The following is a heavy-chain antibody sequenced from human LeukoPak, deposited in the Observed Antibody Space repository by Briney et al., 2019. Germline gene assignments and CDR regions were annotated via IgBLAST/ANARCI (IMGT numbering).Heavy chain of an antibody. CDR1: GFTFSSYA. CDR2: ISGSGGST. J-gene: IGHJ4*02. V-gene: IGHV3-23*01. Sequence: GGSLRLSCAASGFTFSSYAMSWVRQAPGKGLEWVSAISGSGGSTYYADSVKGRFTISRDNSKNTLYLQMNSPRAEDTAVYYCAKSTAVAGIFDYWGQGTLVTVSS. CDR3: AKSTAVAGIFDY. D-gene: IGHD6-19*01.